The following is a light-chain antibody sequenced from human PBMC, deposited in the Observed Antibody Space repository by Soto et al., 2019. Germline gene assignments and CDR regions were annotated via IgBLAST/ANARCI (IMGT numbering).Light chain of an antibody. CDR3: QQSYSTLSIT. CDR1: ESISRH. J-gene: IGKJ5*01. Sequence: DIQMTQSPSSLSASVGDRVTITCRASESISRHLNWYQQKPGKAPKLLIYAASSLQNGVPSRFSGRGSGTEFTLTISDLQPEDFATYYCQQSYSTLSITFGQGTRLEIK. CDR2: AAS. V-gene: IGKV1-39*01.